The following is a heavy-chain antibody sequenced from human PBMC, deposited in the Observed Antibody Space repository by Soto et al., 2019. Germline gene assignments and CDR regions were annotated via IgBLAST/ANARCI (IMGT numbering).Heavy chain of an antibody. Sequence: PGESLKISCKGSGYSFTSYWIGWVRQMPGKGLEWMGIIYPGDSDTRYSPSFQGQVTISADKSISTAYLQWSSLKASDTAMYYCATLYYYDSSGYHGGAIDIWGQGTMVTVSS. CDR3: ATLYYYDSSGYHGGAIDI. D-gene: IGHD3-22*01. J-gene: IGHJ3*02. V-gene: IGHV5-51*01. CDR2: IYPGDSDT. CDR1: GYSFTSYW.